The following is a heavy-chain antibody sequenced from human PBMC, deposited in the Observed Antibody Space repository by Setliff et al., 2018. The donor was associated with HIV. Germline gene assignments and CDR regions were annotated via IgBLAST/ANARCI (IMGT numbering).Heavy chain of an antibody. CDR3: ARDLRDGFEEWFSTLDDGMDV. V-gene: IGHV1-2*02. J-gene: IGHJ6*02. Sequence: GASVKVSCKTSGYIFIRYYIFWVRQAPGQGLEWMGNINPHTGVTKYAEKFQGRVTMTRDTSINTIYMELSRLRSDDTAVYYCARDLRDGFEEWFSTLDDGMDVWGQGTTVTRLL. CDR1: GYIFIRYY. D-gene: IGHD3-3*01. CDR2: INPHTGVT.